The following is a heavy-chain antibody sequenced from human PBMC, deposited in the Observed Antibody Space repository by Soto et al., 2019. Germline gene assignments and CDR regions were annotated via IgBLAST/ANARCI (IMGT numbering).Heavy chain of an antibody. Sequence: QVQLQQWGAGLLKPSETLSLTCAVYGGSFSGYYWSWIRQPPGKGLEWIGEINHSGSTNYNPSLKSRVTISVDTSKNQFSLKLSSVTAADTAVYYCASERRYCSGGSCSKRDYWGQGTLVTVSS. D-gene: IGHD2-15*01. CDR2: INHSGST. J-gene: IGHJ4*02. V-gene: IGHV4-34*01. CDR1: GGSFSGYY. CDR3: ASERRYCSGGSCSKRDY.